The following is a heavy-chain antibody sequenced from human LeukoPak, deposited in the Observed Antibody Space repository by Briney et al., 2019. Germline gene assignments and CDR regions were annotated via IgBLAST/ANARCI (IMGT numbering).Heavy chain of an antibody. CDR1: GGSISSYY. V-gene: IGHV4-59*01. D-gene: IGHD5-12*01. Sequence: SETLSLTCTVSGGSISSYYWSWIRQPPGKGLEWIGYIYYSGSTNYNPSLKSRVTISVDTSKNQFSLKLSSVTAADTAVYYCARGKWHYYFDYWGQGTLVNGSS. CDR2: IYYSGST. CDR3: ARGKWHYYFDY. J-gene: IGHJ4*02.